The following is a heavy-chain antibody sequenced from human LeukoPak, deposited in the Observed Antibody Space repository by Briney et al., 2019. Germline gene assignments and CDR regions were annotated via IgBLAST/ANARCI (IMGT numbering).Heavy chain of an antibody. V-gene: IGHV4-59*03. Sequence: PSETLSLTCSVSTDSTNTYYWSWIRQSPGKGLEWIRHIYHRGTTDYNPSFKSRVIISIDMSKKEFCLKLTSVTVADTAMYYCVRLRWQMLAPYFDHWGQGAFVIVSS. D-gene: IGHD2-8*01. CDR2: IYHRGTT. CDR1: TDSTNTYY. CDR3: VRLRWQMLAPYFDH. J-gene: IGHJ4*02.